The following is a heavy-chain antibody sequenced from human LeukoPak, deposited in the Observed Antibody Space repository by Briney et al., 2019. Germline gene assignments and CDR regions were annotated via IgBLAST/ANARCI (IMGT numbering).Heavy chain of an antibody. V-gene: IGHV3-33*01. CDR3: AREGPRGNSQFDY. J-gene: IGHJ4*02. CDR1: GFTFSSYG. D-gene: IGHD2/OR15-2a*01. CDR2: IWYDGSNK. Sequence: GGSLRLSCAASGFTFSSYGMHWVRQAPGKGLEWVALIWYDGSNKYYADSVKGRLTISRDNSKNTLYLQMNGLRAEDTAVYYCAREGPRGNSQFDYWGQGTLVTVSS.